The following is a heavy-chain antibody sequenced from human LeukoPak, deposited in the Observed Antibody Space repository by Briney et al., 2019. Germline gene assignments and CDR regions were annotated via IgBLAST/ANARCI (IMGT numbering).Heavy chain of an antibody. CDR3: ARDPYCGGDCYLAS. Sequence: GASVKVSCKASGYTFTGYYMHWVRQAPGQGPEWMGRINPNSGGTNYAQKFQGRVTMTRDTSISTAYMELSRLRSDDTAVYYCARDPYCGGDCYLASWGQGTLVTVSS. V-gene: IGHV1-2*06. D-gene: IGHD2-21*02. J-gene: IGHJ5*02. CDR1: GYTFTGYY. CDR2: INPNSGGT.